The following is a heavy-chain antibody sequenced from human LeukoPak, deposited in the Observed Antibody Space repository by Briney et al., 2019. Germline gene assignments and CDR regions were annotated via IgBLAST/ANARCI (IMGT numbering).Heavy chain of an antibody. V-gene: IGHV3-7*01. CDR3: ARDLSGVAGYTYGRGIDY. D-gene: IGHD5-18*01. CDR2: IKKDGGEK. J-gene: IGHJ4*02. CDR1: GFTFSRYW. Sequence: GGSLRLSCAASGFTFSRYWMSWVRQAPGKGLEWVANIKKDGGEKYYVDSVKGRFTISRDNAKTPLYLQMNSLRAEDTAVYYCARDLSGVAGYTYGRGIDYWGQGTLVTVSS.